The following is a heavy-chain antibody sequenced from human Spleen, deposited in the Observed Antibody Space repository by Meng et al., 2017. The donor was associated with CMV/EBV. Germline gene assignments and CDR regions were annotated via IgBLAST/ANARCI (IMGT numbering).Heavy chain of an antibody. V-gene: IGHV3-43*01. CDR2: ISWDGGST. Sequence: GESLKISCAASGFIFDDHAMHWVRQAPGKGLEWVSLISWDGGSTYYADSVKGRFTISRDNSKNSLYLQMISLRTEDSALYYCTKAPTGGYYDSGLDYWGQGTLVTVSS. J-gene: IGHJ4*02. CDR1: GFIFDDHA. CDR3: TKAPTGGYYDSGLDY. D-gene: IGHD3-22*01.